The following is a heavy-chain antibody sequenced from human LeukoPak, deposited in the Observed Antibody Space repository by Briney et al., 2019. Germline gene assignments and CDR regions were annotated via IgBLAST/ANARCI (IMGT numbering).Heavy chain of an antibody. CDR3: ARDHSYSGSNYPRYFDV. D-gene: IGHD3-22*01. CDR2: IYYSGST. V-gene: IGHV4-31*03. J-gene: IGHJ2*01. CDR1: GGSISSGGYY. Sequence: SETLSLTCTVSGGSISSGGYYWSWIRQHPGRGLECIGYIYYSGSTYYNPSLKSRVTISVDTSKNQFSLRLSSVTAADTAVYFCARDHSYSGSNYPRYFDVWGRGALVIVSP.